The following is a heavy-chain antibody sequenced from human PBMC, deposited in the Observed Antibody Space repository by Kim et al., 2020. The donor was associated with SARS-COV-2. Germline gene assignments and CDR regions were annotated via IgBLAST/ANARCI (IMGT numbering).Heavy chain of an antibody. D-gene: IGHD5-12*01. J-gene: IGHJ4*02. CDR2: T. V-gene: IGHV4-4*09. Sequence: TNYNPARQGRVTISVDTSKNQFSLKLSSVTAADTAVYYCASSGYDYYFDYWGQGTLVTVSS. CDR3: ASSGYDYYFDY.